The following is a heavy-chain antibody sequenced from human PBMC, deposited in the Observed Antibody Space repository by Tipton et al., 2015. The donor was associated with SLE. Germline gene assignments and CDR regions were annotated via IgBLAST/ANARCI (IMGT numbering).Heavy chain of an antibody. CDR2: IIPILGIA. CDR1: GGTFSSYT. Sequence: QSGAEVKKPGSSVKVSCKASGGTFSSYTISWVRQAPGQGLEWMGRIIPILGIANYAQKFQGRVTITADKSTSTAYMELSSLRSEDTAVYYCARSYRYNWNDSPFDPWGQGTLVTVSS. CDR3: ARSYRYNWNDSPFDP. D-gene: IGHD1-20*01. V-gene: IGHV1-69*02. J-gene: IGHJ5*02.